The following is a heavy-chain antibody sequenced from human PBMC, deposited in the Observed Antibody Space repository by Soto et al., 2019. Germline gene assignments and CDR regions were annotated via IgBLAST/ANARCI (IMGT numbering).Heavy chain of an antibody. CDR1: GLTISNAW. J-gene: IGHJ6*02. D-gene: IGHD2-15*01. V-gene: IGHV3-15*07. CDR2: IKTNTEGGTT. Sequence: EVQLVESGGGFIYPGGSLRLSCAASGLTISNAWMNWVRQAPGKGLEWVGRIKTNTEGGTTDYAAAVKGRFTVSREDTKNTLYLQMNRLKTEDTGGYYCTTGSVEGVWGQGTTVTVSS. CDR3: TTGSVEGV.